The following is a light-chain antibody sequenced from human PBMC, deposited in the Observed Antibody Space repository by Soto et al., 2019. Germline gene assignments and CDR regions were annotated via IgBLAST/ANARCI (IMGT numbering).Light chain of an antibody. CDR1: QTISGR. CDR3: QQNYNNPYT. Sequence: DIQMTQSPSSLTASVGDRVTMTCRASQTISGRLNWYQQKSGKAPKLLIYTASTLQGGVPSRFSGSGSGTDFTLTISSLQPEDFATYYCQQNYNNPYTFGQGTNLVI. V-gene: IGKV1-39*01. CDR2: TAS. J-gene: IGKJ2*01.